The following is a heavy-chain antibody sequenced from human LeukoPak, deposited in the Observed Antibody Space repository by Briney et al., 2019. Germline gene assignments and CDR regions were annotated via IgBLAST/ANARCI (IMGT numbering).Heavy chain of an antibody. V-gene: IGHV3-23*01. Sequence: GGSLRLSCAASGFTFSSFGMSWVRQAPGKGLEWVSAISGSGVSTYYADSVKGRFTISRDNAKSSMWLQMNSLRAEDTAVYYCARDPYNGSYGDDYYYYMDVWGKGTTVTISS. CDR2: ISGSGVST. CDR3: ARDPYNGSYGDDYYYYMDV. CDR1: GFTFSSFG. J-gene: IGHJ6*03. D-gene: IGHD1-26*01.